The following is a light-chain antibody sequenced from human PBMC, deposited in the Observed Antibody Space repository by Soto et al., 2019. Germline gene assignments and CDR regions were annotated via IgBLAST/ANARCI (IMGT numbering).Light chain of an antibody. CDR3: QQRSNWPPIT. CDR2: GAS. CDR1: QTVSTNY. J-gene: IGKJ5*01. V-gene: IGKV3D-20*02. Sequence: EIVLTQSPGTLSLSPGERATLSCRASQTVSTNYLAWYQQKPGQAPRLLIYGASKRATGIPDRFSGSGSGTDFTLTISSLEPEDFAVYYCQQRSNWPPITFGQGTRLEIK.